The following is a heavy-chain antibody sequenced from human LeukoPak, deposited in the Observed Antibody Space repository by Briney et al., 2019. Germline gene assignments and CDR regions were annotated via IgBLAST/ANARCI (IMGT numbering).Heavy chain of an antibody. V-gene: IGHV3-74*01. CDR3: VSGITATSV. CDR1: GFTFSSYS. Sequence: PGGSLRLSCAASGFTFSSYSMNWVRQAPGKGLMWVAAIKTDGSSISYVDSVRGRFTISRDNAKNTLYLQMNSLRAEDTAIYYCVSGITATSVWGQGTLVTVSS. D-gene: IGHD1-20*01. CDR2: IKTDGSSI. J-gene: IGHJ4*02.